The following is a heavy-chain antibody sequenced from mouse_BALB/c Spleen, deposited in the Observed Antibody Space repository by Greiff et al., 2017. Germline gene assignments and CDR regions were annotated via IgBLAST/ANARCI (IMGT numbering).Heavy chain of an antibody. CDR1: GYSITSDYA. D-gene: IGHD2-14*01. Sequence: EVKLLESGPGLVKPSQSLSLTCTVTGYSITSDYAWNWIRQFPGNKLEWMGYISYSGSTSYNPSLKSRISITRDTSKNQFFLQLNSVTTEDTATYYCARGDYRYDGSFDYWGQGTTLTVSS. CDR2: ISYSGST. J-gene: IGHJ2*01. V-gene: IGHV3-2*02. CDR3: ARGDYRYDGSFDY.